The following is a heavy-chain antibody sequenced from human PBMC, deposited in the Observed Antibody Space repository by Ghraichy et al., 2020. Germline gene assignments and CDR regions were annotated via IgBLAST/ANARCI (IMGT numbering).Heavy chain of an antibody. D-gene: IGHD1-26*01. CDR2: VSDSGGST. V-gene: IGHV3-23*01. CDR3: AKDRPVVGAASTYYFDY. Sequence: GGSLRLSCAASGVTFSSYAMSWVRQPPGKGLEWVSAVSDSGGSTYYADSVNGRCTISKNNSKNTLYLQMNSLRAEDTAVYYCAKDRPVVGAASTYYFDYWGQGTLVTVSS. CDR1: GVTFSSYA. J-gene: IGHJ4*02.